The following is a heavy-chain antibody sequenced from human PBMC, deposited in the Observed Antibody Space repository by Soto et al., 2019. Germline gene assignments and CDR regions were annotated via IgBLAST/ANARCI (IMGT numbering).Heavy chain of an antibody. CDR2: ITSGDST. CDR3: AKGYSVHWYAGYFYQMDV. Sequence: EVQLLDSGGGLVQPGYSLRLSCAASGFTFSSYAMSWVRQAPGKGLEWVSGITSGDSTHYADSVKGRFTISRDNAKNTVYLQMNSVRAEDTAVYYCAKGYSVHWYAGYFYQMDVWGKGTTVTVSS. D-gene: IGHD2-2*02. CDR1: GFTFSSYA. J-gene: IGHJ6*03. V-gene: IGHV3-23*01.